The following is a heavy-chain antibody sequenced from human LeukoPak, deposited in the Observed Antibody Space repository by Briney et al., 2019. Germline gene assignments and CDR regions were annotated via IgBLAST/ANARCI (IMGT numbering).Heavy chain of an antibody. CDR2: ISGSGTNT. Sequence: GGSLRLSCAASGFTFSSYAMIWVRQAPGKGLEWVSSISGSGTNTYYANAVEGRFTISRDTPKSTLFLQMSSLRPEDTAVYYCAKGLGGATRAMDVWGQGTTVTVSS. CDR3: AKGLGGATRAMDV. CDR1: GFTFSSYA. D-gene: IGHD2-21*01. J-gene: IGHJ6*02. V-gene: IGHV3-23*01.